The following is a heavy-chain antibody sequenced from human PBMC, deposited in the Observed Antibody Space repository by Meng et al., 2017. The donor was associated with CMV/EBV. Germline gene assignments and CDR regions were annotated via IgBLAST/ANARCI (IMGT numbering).Heavy chain of an antibody. CDR1: GFTFSNAW. Sequence: GESLKISCGASGFTFSNAWMNWVRQAPGKGLEWLGLIKSKTDGGTTDYAAPVKGRFSISRDDPKNTLYLQMNSLKTEDTAVYYCATAPGYYASSPFDYWGQGTMVTVSS. J-gene: IGHJ4*02. CDR2: IKSKTDGGTT. V-gene: IGHV3-15*07. CDR3: ATAPGYYASSPFDY. D-gene: IGHD3-22*01.